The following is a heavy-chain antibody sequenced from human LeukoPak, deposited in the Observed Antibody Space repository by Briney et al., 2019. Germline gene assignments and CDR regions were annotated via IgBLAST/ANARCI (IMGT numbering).Heavy chain of an antibody. J-gene: IGHJ4*02. Sequence: GGSLRLSCAASGFIFSNYEMNWVRQAPGKGLEWISYINSGGTPIYYADSVKGRFTMSRDNAKNSLYLQMNSLRAEDTAVYYCAGRNMWGQGTLVTVSS. CDR2: INSGGTPI. CDR1: GFIFSNYE. CDR3: AGRNM. V-gene: IGHV3-48*03. D-gene: IGHD2/OR15-2a*01.